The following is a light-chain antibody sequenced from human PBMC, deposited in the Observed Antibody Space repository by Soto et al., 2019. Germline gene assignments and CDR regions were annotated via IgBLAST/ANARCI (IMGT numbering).Light chain of an antibody. V-gene: IGKV2-30*01. Sequence: DVVMTQSPLSLPVTLGQPASISCRSSQSLVYSDGTTYLNWFLQRPGQSPRRLIYKISNRDSGVPERFGGSGSGLDVTLPMRRGEAGEVGVYYCMQGRRRPHTVGQGTKLEIK. CDR1: QSLVYSDGTTY. CDR2: KIS. CDR3: MQGRRRPHT. J-gene: IGKJ2*01.